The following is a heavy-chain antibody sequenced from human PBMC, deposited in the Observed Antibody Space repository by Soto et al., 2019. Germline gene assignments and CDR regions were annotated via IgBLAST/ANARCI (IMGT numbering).Heavy chain of an antibody. J-gene: IGHJ6*02. CDR3: ARDLWVEPELYYYGMDV. D-gene: IGHD1-1*01. CDR1: GDSISSADYY. Sequence: QVQLQESGPGLVRPSQTLSLPCTVSGDSISSADYYWSWLRQTPGKGLEWIGHIFSSGTTYYTPSLKSRLTISVATSKNPFSLRLTSVTAADTAVYYCARDLWVEPELYYYGMDVWGQGTTVTVSS. V-gene: IGHV4-30-4*01. CDR2: IFSSGTT.